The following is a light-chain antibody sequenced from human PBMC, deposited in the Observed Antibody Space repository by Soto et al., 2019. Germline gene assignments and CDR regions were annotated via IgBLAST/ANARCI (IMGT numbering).Light chain of an antibody. V-gene: IGLV1-44*01. Sequence: QLVLTQPPSASGTPGQRVTISCSGSSSNIGSNTVNWYQQLPGMAPKLLIYSNNQRPSGVPDRFSGSKSGTSASLAISGLQSEDEADYYCAAWDDSLNGYWVFGGGTQLTVL. CDR3: AAWDDSLNGYWV. CDR2: SNN. CDR1: SSNIGSNT. J-gene: IGLJ3*02.